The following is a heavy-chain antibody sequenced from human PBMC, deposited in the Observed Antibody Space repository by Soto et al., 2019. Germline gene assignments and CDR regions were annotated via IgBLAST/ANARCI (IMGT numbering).Heavy chain of an antibody. V-gene: IGHV1-18*01. D-gene: IGHD6-13*01. CDR1: GYTFTSYG. CDR2: ISPYNGNT. Sequence: ASVKVSCKASGYTFTSYGITWVRQAPGQGLEWMGWISPYNGNTNYAQKVQGRVTMTTDTSTNTAYLELRSLRSDDTAVYYCARGRAIAAAPAHPLDIWGQATMATVSS. J-gene: IGHJ3*02. CDR3: ARGRAIAAAPAHPLDI.